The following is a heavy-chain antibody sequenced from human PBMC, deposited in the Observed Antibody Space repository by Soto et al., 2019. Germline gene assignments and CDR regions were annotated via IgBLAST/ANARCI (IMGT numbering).Heavy chain of an antibody. J-gene: IGHJ4*02. V-gene: IGHV3-48*02. CDR2: ISSSSSTI. CDR1: GFTFSNYS. CDR3: TRGRTWFGENTLGYVY. Sequence: EVQLVESGGGLVQPGGSLRLSCAASGFTFSNYSMNWVRQAPGKGLEWVAYISSSSSTIYYADSVKGRFTISRDNAKNSLYLHLNSLRDEDTAVYYCTRGRTWFGENTLGYVYWGQGTLVTVSS. D-gene: IGHD3-10*01.